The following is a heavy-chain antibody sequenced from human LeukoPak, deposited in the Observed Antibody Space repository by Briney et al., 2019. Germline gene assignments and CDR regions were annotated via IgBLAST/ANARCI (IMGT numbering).Heavy chain of an antibody. CDR1: GGSFSGYY. CDR2: INHSGST. CDR3: ARHYYDISDSYSFDF. Sequence: SETLSPTCAVYGGSFSGYYWSWIRQPPGKGLEWIGEINHSGSTNYNPSLKSRITISLDTSDNHFSLKLTSVTAADTAVYYCARHYYDISDSYSFDFWGQGTLVTVSS. J-gene: IGHJ4*02. V-gene: IGHV4-34*01. D-gene: IGHD3-22*01.